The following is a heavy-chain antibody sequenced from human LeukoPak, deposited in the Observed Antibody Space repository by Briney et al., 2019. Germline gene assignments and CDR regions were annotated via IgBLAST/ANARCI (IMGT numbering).Heavy chain of an antibody. V-gene: IGHV4-61*02. CDR1: GGSISSGSYY. J-gene: IGHJ4*02. D-gene: IGHD2-15*01. CDR2: IYTSGST. CDR3: ARGSEGGGLRFDY. Sequence: SETLSLTCTVSGGSISSGSYYWSWIRQPAGKGLEWIGRIYTSGSTNYNLSLKSRVTMSVDTSKNQFSLKLSSVTAADTAVYYCARGSEGGGLRFDYWGQGTLVTVSS.